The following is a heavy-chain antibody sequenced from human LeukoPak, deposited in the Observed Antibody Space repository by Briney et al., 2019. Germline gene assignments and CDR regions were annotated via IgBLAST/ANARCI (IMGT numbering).Heavy chain of an antibody. Sequence: GGSLRLSCAASGFTVSSNYMSWVRQAPGKGLEWVSVIYSGGSTYYADSVKGRFTISRDNSKNTLYLQMNSLRAEDTAVYYCARDLWVDSNYFDYWGQGTLVTVSS. J-gene: IGHJ4*02. V-gene: IGHV3-66*01. CDR2: IYSGGST. CDR3: ARDLWVDSNYFDY. CDR1: GFTVSSNY. D-gene: IGHD3-16*01.